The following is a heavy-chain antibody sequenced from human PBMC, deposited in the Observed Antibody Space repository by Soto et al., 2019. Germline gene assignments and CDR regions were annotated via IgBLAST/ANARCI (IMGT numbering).Heavy chain of an antibody. J-gene: IGHJ6*03. CDR1: GFTFSSYA. Sequence: GGSLRLSCAASGFTFSSYAMSWVRQAPGKGLEWVSAISGSGGSTYYADSVKGRFTISRDNSKNTLYLQMNSLRAEDTAVYYCAKADAGSGSYAYYHYYYMDVWGKGTTVTVSS. CDR3: AKADAGSGSYAYYHYYYMDV. V-gene: IGHV3-23*01. CDR2: ISGSGGST. D-gene: IGHD3-10*01.